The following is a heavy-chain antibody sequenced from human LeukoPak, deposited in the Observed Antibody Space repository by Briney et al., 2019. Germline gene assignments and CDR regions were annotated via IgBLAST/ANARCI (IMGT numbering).Heavy chain of an antibody. Sequence: GRSLRLSCAASGFTFTDYAIHWVRQAPGKGLEWVAVISYDGDHKCYPDSVKGRFTISRDNSKNTVYLQMNSLRVEDTAVYFCAREYYSGNYYVFDYWGQGTLVTVSS. J-gene: IGHJ4*02. CDR3: AREYYSGNYYVFDY. CDR1: GFTFTDYA. V-gene: IGHV3-30-3*01. D-gene: IGHD1-26*01. CDR2: ISYDGDHK.